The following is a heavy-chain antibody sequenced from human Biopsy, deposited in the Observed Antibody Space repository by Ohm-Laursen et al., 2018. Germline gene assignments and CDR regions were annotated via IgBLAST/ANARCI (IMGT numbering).Heavy chain of an antibody. D-gene: IGHD6-19*01. CDR1: GYSISSDYR. CDR3: ARVGSGWAPFDK. J-gene: IGHJ4*02. Sequence: GTLSLTCAASGYSISSDYRWGWIRQAPGKTLEWLGNIFKDGGTPYNPPLRSRLIILIDTPQNNLSLMMTSVSRADTAVYFFARVGSGWAPFDKWGPGTLVTVSS. V-gene: IGHV4-38-2*01. CDR2: IFKDGGT.